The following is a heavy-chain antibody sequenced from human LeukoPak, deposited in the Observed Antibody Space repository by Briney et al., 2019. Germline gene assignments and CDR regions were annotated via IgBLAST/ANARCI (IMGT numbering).Heavy chain of an antibody. Sequence: PGGSLRLSCAASGFTFSSYAMSWVRQAPGKGLEWVSAISGSGGSTYYVDSVKGRFTISRDNSKNTLYLQMNSLRAEDTAVYYCAKFKGFRMGYQVTMVRGVRSHYYYYGMDVWGQGTTVTVSS. CDR2: ISGSGGST. CDR1: GFTFSSYA. J-gene: IGHJ6*02. CDR3: AKFKGFRMGYQVTMVRGVRSHYYYYGMDV. D-gene: IGHD3-10*01. V-gene: IGHV3-23*01.